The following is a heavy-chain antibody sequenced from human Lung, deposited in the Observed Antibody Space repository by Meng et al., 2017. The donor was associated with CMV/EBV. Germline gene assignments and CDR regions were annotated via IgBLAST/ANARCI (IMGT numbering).Heavy chain of an antibody. V-gene: IGHV3-48*04. Sequence: GGSLRFXXVGSGFTFSTYSMIWVRQAPGQGLELVSYISSSSSTIYYGDSVKGRFTISRDNARNSIYLQMNSLRPEDTAVYYCARVRTYFDHSGYLDYWGQGTLVTVSS. J-gene: IGHJ4*02. D-gene: IGHD3-22*01. CDR1: GFTFSTYS. CDR2: ISSSSSTI. CDR3: ARVRTYFDHSGYLDY.